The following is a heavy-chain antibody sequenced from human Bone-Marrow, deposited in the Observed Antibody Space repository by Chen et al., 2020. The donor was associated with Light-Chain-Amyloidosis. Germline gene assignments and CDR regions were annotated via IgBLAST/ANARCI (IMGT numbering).Heavy chain of an antibody. V-gene: IGHV5-51*03. Sequence: EVKLEQSGQEVKKPGKSLKITCKGSGNTFPSYWIGWVRQMPGKGLEWMGVIYPDDSDARYSPSFEGQVTISADKSITTAYLQWRSLKASDTAMYYCARRRDGYNFDYWGQGTLVTVSS. CDR3: ARRRDGYNFDY. D-gene: IGHD5-12*01. CDR2: IYPDDSDA. CDR1: GNTFPSYW. J-gene: IGHJ4*02.